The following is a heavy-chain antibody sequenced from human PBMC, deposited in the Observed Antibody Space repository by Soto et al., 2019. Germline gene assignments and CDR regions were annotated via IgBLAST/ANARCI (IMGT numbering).Heavy chain of an antibody. D-gene: IGHD1-26*01. J-gene: IGHJ4*02. CDR1: GGSISSYY. V-gene: IGHV4-59*12. Sequence: PAETLSLTCTVSGGSISSYYWSWIRQPPGKGLEWIGYIYYSGSTNYNPSLKSRVTISVDTSKNQFSLKLSSVTAADTAVYYCARIVGAIPQRKKHFDYWGQGTLVTVSS. CDR3: ARIVGAIPQRKKHFDY. CDR2: IYYSGST.